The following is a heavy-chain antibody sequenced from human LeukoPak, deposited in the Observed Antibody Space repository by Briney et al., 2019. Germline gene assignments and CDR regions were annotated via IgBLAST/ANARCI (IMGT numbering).Heavy chain of an antibody. CDR2: ISGSGGST. Sequence: GGSLRLSCAASGFTFSSYAMSWFRQPPGKGLEGASAISGSGGSTYYADSVKGRFTISRDNSKNTLYLQMNSLRAEDTAVYYCAKDRGYCSSTSCYTIFDYWGQGTLVTVSS. CDR1: GFTFSSYA. CDR3: AKDRGYCSSTSCYTIFDY. J-gene: IGHJ4*02. V-gene: IGHV3-23*01. D-gene: IGHD2-2*02.